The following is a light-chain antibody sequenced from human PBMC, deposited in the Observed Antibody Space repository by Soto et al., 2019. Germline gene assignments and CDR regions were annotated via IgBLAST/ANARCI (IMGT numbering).Light chain of an antibody. CDR3: QQGYSTPVT. J-gene: IGKJ5*01. V-gene: IGKV1-39*01. CDR1: QSISRH. CDR2: GAS. Sequence: DIHMTQSPSSLSPSVGDRVTLTCRASQSISRHLNWYQQKAGRAPRLIIYGASNLQTGVPSPFRARGSGTEFTLTISSLLPEDFATYFCQQGYSTPVTVGQGTR.